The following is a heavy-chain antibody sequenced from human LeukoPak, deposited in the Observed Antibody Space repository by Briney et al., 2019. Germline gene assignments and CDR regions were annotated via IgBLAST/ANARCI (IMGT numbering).Heavy chain of an antibody. D-gene: IGHD2/OR15-2a*01. CDR3: ARKSTSLYGHFDY. V-gene: IGHV4-34*01. CDR1: GGSFSGYY. J-gene: IGHJ4*02. CDR2: INHSGST. Sequence: PSETLSLTGAVYGGSFSGYYWSWIRQPPGKRLEWIGEINHSGSTNYNPSLKSRVTISVDTSKNQFSLKLSSVTAADTAVYYCARKSTSLYGHFDYWGQGTLVTVSS.